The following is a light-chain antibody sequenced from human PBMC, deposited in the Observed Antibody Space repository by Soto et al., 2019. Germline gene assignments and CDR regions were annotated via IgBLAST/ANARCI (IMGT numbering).Light chain of an antibody. CDR1: QSVSSSY. Sequence: EIVLTQSPGTLSLSPGERATLSCRASQSVSSSYLAGYQQKPGQAPRLLIYVASSRATGIPGRFSGSGSGTDFNLTISRLEPEDFAVYYCQQYGSSPRTFGQGTQLEIK. J-gene: IGKJ2*01. CDR3: QQYGSSPRT. CDR2: VAS. V-gene: IGKV3-20*01.